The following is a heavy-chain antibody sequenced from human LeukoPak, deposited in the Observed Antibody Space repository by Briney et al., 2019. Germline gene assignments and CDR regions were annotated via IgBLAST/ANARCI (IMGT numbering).Heavy chain of an antibody. V-gene: IGHV3-66*01. D-gene: IGHD2-21*01. CDR3: AKIGVIGYFDY. CDR2: MYTLGNT. Sequence: GGSLRLSCAASGFTVSSNYMTWVRQAPGKGLEWVSVMYTLGNTYYADSVRGRFTISRDNSKNTLYLQMNSLRAEDTAVYYCAKIGVIGYFDYWGQGTLVTVSS. J-gene: IGHJ4*02. CDR1: GFTVSSNY.